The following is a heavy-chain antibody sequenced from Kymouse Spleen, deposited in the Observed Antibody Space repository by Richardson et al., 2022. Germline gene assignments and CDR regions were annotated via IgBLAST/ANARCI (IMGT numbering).Heavy chain of an antibody. CDR3: AKDMGSRGYYYGMDV. Sequence: EVQLVESGGGLVQPGRSLRLSCAASGFTFDDYAMHWVRQAPGKGLEWVSGISWNSGSIGYADSVKGRFTISRDNAKNSLYLQMNSLRAEDTALYYCAKDMGSRGYYYGMDVWGQGTTVTVSS. V-gene: IGHV3-9*01. J-gene: IGHJ6*02. CDR1: GFTFDDYA. D-gene: IGHD6-13*01. CDR2: ISWNSGSI.